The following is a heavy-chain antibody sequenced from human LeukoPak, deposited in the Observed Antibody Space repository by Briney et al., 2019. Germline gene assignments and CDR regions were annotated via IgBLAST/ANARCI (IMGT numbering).Heavy chain of an antibody. CDR1: GGSISSSSYY. Sequence: SETLSLTCTVSGGSISSSSYYWGWIRQPPGKGLEWFGTIYYSGNTYYNPSLKSRVTISVDTSKNQLSLKVCSVAAADTAVYYCAMTLGYCSGGSCYWAAFDIWGEGAMVTVSS. CDR3: AMTLGYCSGGSCYWAAFDI. V-gene: IGHV4-39*01. J-gene: IGHJ3*02. D-gene: IGHD2-15*01. CDR2: IYYSGNT.